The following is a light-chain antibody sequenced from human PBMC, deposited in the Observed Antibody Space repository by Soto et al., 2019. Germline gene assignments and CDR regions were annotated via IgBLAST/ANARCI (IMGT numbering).Light chain of an antibody. CDR1: QSVSPW. V-gene: IGKV1-5*03. Sequence: DIQMTQSPSTLAASVGDRVTITCRASQSVSPWLAWYQQKPGKAPKLLIYKTSTLQSGVPSRFSGSGSGTDFTLNISSLQPDDFATYYCQQYNSSWLTFGGGTKVDSK. J-gene: IGKJ4*01. CDR2: KTS. CDR3: QQYNSSWLT.